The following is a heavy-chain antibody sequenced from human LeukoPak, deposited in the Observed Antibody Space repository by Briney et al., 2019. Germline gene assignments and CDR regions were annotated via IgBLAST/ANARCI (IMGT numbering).Heavy chain of an antibody. Sequence: SETLSLTCTVSGGSIGSYSWNWIRQPPGKGLEWIGNINNSGYTNNNPSLKSRVTISVDTFKNQFSLKLSSVTAADTAVYYCARGRSSYYDSGGYYYLVYWGQGTLVTVSS. V-gene: IGHV4-59*01. CDR2: INNSGYT. CDR3: ARGRSSYYDSGGYYYLVY. CDR1: GGSIGSYS. D-gene: IGHD3-22*01. J-gene: IGHJ4*02.